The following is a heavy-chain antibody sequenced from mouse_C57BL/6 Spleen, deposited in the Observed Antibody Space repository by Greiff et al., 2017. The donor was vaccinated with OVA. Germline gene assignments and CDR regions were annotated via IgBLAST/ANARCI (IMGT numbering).Heavy chain of an antibody. J-gene: IGHJ1*03. D-gene: IGHD2-3*01. V-gene: IGHV1-50*01. CDR1: GYTFTSYW. CDR3: ARWLLPLYFDV. CDR2: IDPSDSYT. Sequence: VQLQQPGAELVKPGASVKLSCKASGYTFTSYWMQWVKQRPGQGLEWIGEIDPSDSYTNYNQKFKGKATLTVDTSSSTAYMQLSSLTSEDSAVYYCARWLLPLYFDVWGTGTTVTVSS.